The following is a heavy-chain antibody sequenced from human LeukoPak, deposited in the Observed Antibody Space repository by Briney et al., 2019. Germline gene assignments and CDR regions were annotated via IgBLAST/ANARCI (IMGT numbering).Heavy chain of an antibody. V-gene: IGHV4-34*01. CDR3: VRGPIVVVPAAIQGRLDP. Sequence: SETLSLTCAVYGGSFSGYYWSWIRQPPGKGLEWIGEINHSGSTNYNPSLKSRVTISVDTSKNQFSLKLSSVTAADTAVYYCVRGPIVVVPAAIQGRLDPWGQGTLVTVSS. D-gene: IGHD2-2*02. CDR1: GGSFSGYY. CDR2: INHSGST. J-gene: IGHJ5*02.